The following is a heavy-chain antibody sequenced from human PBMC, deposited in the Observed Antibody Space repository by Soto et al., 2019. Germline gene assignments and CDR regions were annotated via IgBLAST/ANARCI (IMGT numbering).Heavy chain of an antibody. CDR1: GDSVSSNSAA. J-gene: IGHJ6*03. Sequence: QVPLQESGPGLVKPSQTLSLTCAISGDSVSSNSAAWNWIRLSPSRGLEWLARTYYRSRWYNDYAVSVRSRITVNPDTSKNQFSLQPTSVTPEDTAVYYCAGTTSHQWYYMDVWGKGTTVTVSS. CDR3: AGTTSHQWYYMDV. V-gene: IGHV6-1*01. D-gene: IGHD1-7*01. CDR2: TYYRSRWYN.